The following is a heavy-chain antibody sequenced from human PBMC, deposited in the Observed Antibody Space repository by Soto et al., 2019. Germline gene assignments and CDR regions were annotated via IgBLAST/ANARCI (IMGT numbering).Heavy chain of an antibody. D-gene: IGHD3-10*01. CDR3: AREKTYYYGSGSYY. CDR1: GYTFTSYG. V-gene: IGHV1-18*01. J-gene: IGHJ4*02. Sequence: QVQLVQSGAEVKKPGASVKVSCKASGYTFTSYGISWVRQDPGQGLKWMGWISAYNGNTNYAQKLQCRFTMPPDTSTSTAYMELRSLRSDDTAVYYCAREKTYYYGSGSYYWGQGTLVTVSS. CDR2: ISAYNGNT.